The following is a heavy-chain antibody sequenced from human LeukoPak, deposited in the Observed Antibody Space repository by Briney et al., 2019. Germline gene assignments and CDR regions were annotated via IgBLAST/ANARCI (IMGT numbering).Heavy chain of an antibody. CDR1: GDSINNNVYY. J-gene: IGHJ4*02. CDR3: ARRQYTLYGSGSYYSVQTFDY. V-gene: IGHV4-39*01. Sequence: SETLSLTCTVSGDSINNNVYYWGWLRQPPGKGLEWIAIISYSGTTYYDPSLKTLATISIDTSKNKFSLKVSSVNAADTAVYYCARRQYTLYGSGSYYSVQTFDYWGQGTLVTVSS. D-gene: IGHD3-10*01. CDR2: ISYSGTT.